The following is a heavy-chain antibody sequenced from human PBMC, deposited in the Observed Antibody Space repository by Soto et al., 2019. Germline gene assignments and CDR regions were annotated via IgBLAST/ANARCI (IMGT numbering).Heavy chain of an antibody. CDR1: GFTFSSYG. Sequence: QVQLVESGGGVVQPGRSLRLSCAASGFTFSSYGMHWVRQAPGQGLEWVAVISYDGSNKYYADSVKGRFTISRDNSKNTLYLQMNSLRAEDTAVYYCAKDRDSSGYGYFDYWGQGTLGTVSS. CDR2: ISYDGSNK. J-gene: IGHJ4*02. V-gene: IGHV3-30*18. CDR3: AKDRDSSGYGYFDY. D-gene: IGHD3-22*01.